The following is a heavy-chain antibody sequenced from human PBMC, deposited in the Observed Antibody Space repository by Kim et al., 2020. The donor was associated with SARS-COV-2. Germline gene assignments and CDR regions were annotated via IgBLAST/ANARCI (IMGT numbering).Heavy chain of an antibody. J-gene: IGHJ4*02. D-gene: IGHD3-16*01. CDR3: TRCLGAVDPFDS. V-gene: IGHV3-23*01. CDR1: GFTFTSSC. CDR2: ISTIGDNT. Sequence: GGSLRLSCAASGFTFTSSCMSWVRQAPGKGPEWVSAISTIGDNTYYADSVKGRFSISRDNSKNTLYLQMNSLRAEDTALYYCTRCLGAVDPFDSWGQGT.